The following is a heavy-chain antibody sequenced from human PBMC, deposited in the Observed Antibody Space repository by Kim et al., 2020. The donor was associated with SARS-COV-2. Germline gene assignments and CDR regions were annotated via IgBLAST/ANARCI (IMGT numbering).Heavy chain of an antibody. CDR1: GFNFSSHV. CDR2: TSYDERSK. V-gene: IGHV3-30*18. CDR3: AKESDAFDI. J-gene: IGHJ3*02. Sequence: GGSLRLSCAASGFNFSSHVMHWVRQAPSKGLEWVALTSYDERSKFYAGSVKGRFTISRDNSKNVLFLQMDSVRGEDTAVYYCAKESDAFDIWGQGTMVTV.